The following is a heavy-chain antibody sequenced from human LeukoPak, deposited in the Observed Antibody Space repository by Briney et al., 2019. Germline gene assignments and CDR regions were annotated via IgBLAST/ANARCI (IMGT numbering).Heavy chain of an antibody. CDR1: GGSNSSGDYY. D-gene: IGHD5-18*01. CDR2: IYYSGST. Sequence: SQTLSLTCTVSGGSNSSGDYYWSWIRQPPGKGLEWIGYIYYSGSTYYNPSLKSRVTISVDTSKNQFSLKLSSVTAADTAVYYCAREYSYVSFYYFDYWGQGTLVTVSP. V-gene: IGHV4-30-4*01. J-gene: IGHJ4*02. CDR3: AREYSYVSFYYFDY.